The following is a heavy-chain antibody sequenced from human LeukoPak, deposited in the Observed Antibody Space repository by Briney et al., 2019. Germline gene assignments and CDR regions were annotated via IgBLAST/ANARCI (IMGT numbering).Heavy chain of an antibody. V-gene: IGHV3-11*04. CDR2: ISRSGSTI. D-gene: IGHD3-10*01. CDR1: GFTFSDYY. Sequence: PGGSLRLSCAASGFTFSDYYMSWIRQAPGKGLEWVSYISRSGSTIYYADSVKGRFTISRDNAKNSLYLQMNSLRAEDTAVYYCAKDLHYGSADYWGQGTLVTVSS. J-gene: IGHJ4*02. CDR3: AKDLHYGSADY.